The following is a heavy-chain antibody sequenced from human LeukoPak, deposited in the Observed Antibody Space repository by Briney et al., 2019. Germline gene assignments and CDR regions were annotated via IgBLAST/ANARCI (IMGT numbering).Heavy chain of an antibody. CDR1: GFTFSTYA. Sequence: GGSLRLSCAASGFTFSTYAMYWVRQAPGKGLERVAIISYDGSYKHHADSVKGRFTISRDNSRSTLYLQVNSLTTEDTAVYYCARDQGVVVMTTPDYWGQGTLVTVSS. D-gene: IGHD3-22*01. J-gene: IGHJ4*02. CDR3: ARDQGVVVMTTPDY. V-gene: IGHV3-30*04. CDR2: ISYDGSYK.